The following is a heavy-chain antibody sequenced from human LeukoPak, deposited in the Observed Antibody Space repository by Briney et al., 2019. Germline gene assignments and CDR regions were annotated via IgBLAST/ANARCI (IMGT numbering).Heavy chain of an antibody. CDR2: IIPILGIA. J-gene: IGHJ3*02. Sequence: SVKVSCKASGGTFSSYTISWVRQAPGQGLEWMGRIIPILGIANYAQKFQGRVTIPADKSTSTAYMELSSLRSEDTAVYYCARDFWSGYYSQTDAFDIWGQGTMVTVSS. CDR3: ARDFWSGYYSQTDAFDI. CDR1: GGTFSSYT. D-gene: IGHD3-3*01. V-gene: IGHV1-69*04.